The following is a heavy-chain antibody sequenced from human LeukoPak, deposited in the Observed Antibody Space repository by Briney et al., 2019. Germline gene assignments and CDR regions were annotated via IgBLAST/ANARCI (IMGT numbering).Heavy chain of an antibody. CDR2: ISYDGSNK. J-gene: IGHJ4*02. CDR3: ARDSVIGSGRQYYFDY. D-gene: IGHD2-15*01. Sequence: GGSLRLSCAASGFTFSSYAMHWVRQAPGKGLEWVAVISYDGSNKYYADSVKGRFTISRDNSKNTLYLQMNSLRAEDTAVYYCARDSVIGSGRQYYFDYWGQGTLVTVSS. V-gene: IGHV3-30*14. CDR1: GFTFSSYA.